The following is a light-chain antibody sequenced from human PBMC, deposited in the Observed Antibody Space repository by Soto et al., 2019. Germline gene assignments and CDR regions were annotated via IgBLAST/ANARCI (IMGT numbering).Light chain of an antibody. CDR1: SSNIGRNT. V-gene: IGLV1-44*01. Sequence: QSVLTQPPSTSGTPGQRVTISCCGSSSNIGRNTVNWYQQLPGTAPKLLIYTNDQRPSGVPDRFSGSKSDSSASLAISGLQSEDEADYYCSTWDGSLNAVLFGGGTKLTVL. CDR2: TND. CDR3: STWDGSLNAVL. J-gene: IGLJ2*01.